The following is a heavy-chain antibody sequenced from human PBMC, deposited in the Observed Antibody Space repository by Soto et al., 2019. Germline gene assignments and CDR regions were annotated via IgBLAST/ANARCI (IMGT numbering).Heavy chain of an antibody. Sequence: QVQLVQSGAEVKKPGSSVKVSCKASGGTFSSYAISWVRQAPGQGLEWMGGIIPIFGTANYAQKFQGRVTITADESTSTAYMELSSLRSEDTAVYYCARSPYSYSCSWDAYYYYGMDVWGQGPTVTVSS. CDR1: GGTFSSYA. CDR3: ARSPYSYSCSWDAYYYYGMDV. CDR2: IIPIFGTA. V-gene: IGHV1-69*01. J-gene: IGHJ6*02. D-gene: IGHD6-13*01.